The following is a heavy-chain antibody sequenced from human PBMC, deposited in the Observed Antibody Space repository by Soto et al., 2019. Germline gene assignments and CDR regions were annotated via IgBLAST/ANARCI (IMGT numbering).Heavy chain of an antibody. D-gene: IGHD2-15*01. V-gene: IGHV4-30-4*01. CDR1: GGSISSGDYY. J-gene: IGHJ4*02. CDR2: IYYSGST. CDR3: ATERFNCSGGSCYPYYFDY. Sequence: PSETLSLTCTVSGGSISSGDYYWSWIRQPPGKGLEWIGYIYYSGSTYYNPSLKSRVTISVDTSKNQFSLKLSSVTAADTAVYYCATERFNCSGGSCYPYYFDYWGQGTLVTVS.